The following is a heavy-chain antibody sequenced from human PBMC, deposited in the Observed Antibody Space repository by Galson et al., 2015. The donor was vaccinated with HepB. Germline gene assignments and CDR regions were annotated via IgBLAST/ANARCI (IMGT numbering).Heavy chain of an antibody. V-gene: IGHV4-59*01. J-gene: IGHJ6*02. D-gene: IGHD1-7*01. CDR2: IYYSGTT. CDR3: ARDLLGTDYGLDV. Sequence: QVQLQESGPGLVKPSETLSLTCSVSGGSISTYHWSWIRQPPGKGLEWIGYIYYSGTTNYNPSLKSRVTISVDTSKNQFSLKVSSVTAADTAVYYCARDLLGTDYGLDVWGQGTTVTVSS. CDR1: GGSISTYH.